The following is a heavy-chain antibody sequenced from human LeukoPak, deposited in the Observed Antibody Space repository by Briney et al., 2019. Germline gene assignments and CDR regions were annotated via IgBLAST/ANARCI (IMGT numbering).Heavy chain of an antibody. D-gene: IGHD3-10*01. J-gene: IGHJ4*02. CDR1: GFNFRSYW. CDR2: IYSGGST. CDR3: AYGRFGEFYFDY. Sequence: PGGSLRLSCAASGFNFRSYWMSWVRQAPGKGLEWVSVIYSGGSTYYADSVKGRFTISRDNSKNTLYLQMNSLRAEDTAVYYCAYGRFGEFYFDYWGQGTLVTVSS. V-gene: IGHV3-66*01.